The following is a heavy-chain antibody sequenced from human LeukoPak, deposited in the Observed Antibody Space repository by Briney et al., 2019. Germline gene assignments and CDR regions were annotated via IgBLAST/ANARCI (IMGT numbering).Heavy chain of an antibody. CDR1: GGSFNDYY. CDR3: AGIRRSYGDFVLPLDP. CDR2: TSHGGSS. Sequence: SETLSLTCAVYGGSFNDYYWAWIRQPPGQGLEWLGETSHGGSSTYNASLKSRVVISVDTSKSHFSLSLISVTAADTAVYYCAGIRRSYGDFVLPLDPWGQGTLVTVSS. V-gene: IGHV4-34*01. D-gene: IGHD2-21*02. J-gene: IGHJ5*02.